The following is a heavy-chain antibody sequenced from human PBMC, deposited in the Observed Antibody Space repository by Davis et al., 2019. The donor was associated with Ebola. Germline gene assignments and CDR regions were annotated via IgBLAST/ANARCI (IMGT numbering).Heavy chain of an antibody. Sequence: MPSETLSLTCTVSGGSTSSSSYYWGWIRQPPGKGLEWIGSIYYSGSTYYNPSLKSRVTISVDTSKNQFSLKLSSVTAADTAVYYCARLPIAARILYYYYGMDVWGQGTTVTVSS. CDR1: GGSTSSSSYY. CDR2: IYYSGST. V-gene: IGHV4-39*01. CDR3: ARLPIAARILYYYYGMDV. D-gene: IGHD6-6*01. J-gene: IGHJ6*02.